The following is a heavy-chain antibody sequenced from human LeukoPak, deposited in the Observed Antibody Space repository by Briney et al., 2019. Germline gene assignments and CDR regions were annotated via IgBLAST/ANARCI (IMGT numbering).Heavy chain of an antibody. J-gene: IGHJ4*02. Sequence: EAGGSLRLSCAASGFTFSSYAMHWVRQAPGKGLEWVAVISYDGSNKYYADSVKGRFTISRDNSKNTLYLQMNSLRAEDTAVYYCARGGGDDSSGYYWDYWGQGALVTVSS. CDR3: ARGGGDDSSGYYWDY. D-gene: IGHD3-22*01. V-gene: IGHV3-30-3*01. CDR1: GFTFSSYA. CDR2: ISYDGSNK.